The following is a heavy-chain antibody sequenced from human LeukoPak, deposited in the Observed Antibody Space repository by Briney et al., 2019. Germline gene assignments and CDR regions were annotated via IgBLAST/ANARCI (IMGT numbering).Heavy chain of an antibody. CDR3: ARVSAGVIGMKDVFDI. CDR1: GFTFSRYS. J-gene: IGHJ3*02. Sequence: GGSLRLSCAASGFTFSRYSMNWVRQAPGKGLEWVSSISGSSSYIYYADSGKGRLTISRQKAKNSLYLQMNSLRAEDTAVYYCARVSAGVIGMKDVFDIWGQGTMVTVSS. CDR2: ISGSSSYI. D-gene: IGHD3-16*02. V-gene: IGHV3-21*01.